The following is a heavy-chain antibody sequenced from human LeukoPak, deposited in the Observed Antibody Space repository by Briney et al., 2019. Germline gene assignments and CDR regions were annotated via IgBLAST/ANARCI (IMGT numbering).Heavy chain of an antibody. V-gene: IGHV4-59*01. CDR2: IYYSGST. CDR3: ARGYSGSSYYFDV. CDR1: GDPISNYY. D-gene: IGHD5-12*01. Sequence: SETLSLTCIVSGDPISNYYWSWFRQPPGKGLEWIGYIYYSGSTNYNPSLESRVTISVDTSKNHFSLNVTSVTAADTAVYYCARGYSGSSYYFDVWGQGTLVTVSS. J-gene: IGHJ4*02.